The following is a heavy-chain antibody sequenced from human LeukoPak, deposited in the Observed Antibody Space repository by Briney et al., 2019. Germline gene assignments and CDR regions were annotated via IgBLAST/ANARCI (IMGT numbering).Heavy chain of an antibody. CDR1: GFTFSSYE. CDR3: ARGIGLERRYFQFDY. J-gene: IGHJ4*02. D-gene: IGHD1-1*01. V-gene: IGHV3-48*03. CDR2: IDLGGRII. Sequence: PGGSLRLSCVASGFTFSSYEMNWVRQVPGKALEWVSYIDLGGRIINYADHVKGRFTISRDNAKNSVYLQMNSLRAEDTAVYYCARGIGLERRYFQFDYWGQGILVTVSS.